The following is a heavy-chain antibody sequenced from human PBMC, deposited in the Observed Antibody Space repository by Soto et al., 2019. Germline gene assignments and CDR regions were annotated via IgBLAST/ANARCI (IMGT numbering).Heavy chain of an antibody. CDR1: GGSISSGDYY. D-gene: IGHD3-10*01. V-gene: IGHV4-30-4*08. CDR2: IYYSGST. Sequence: SETLSLTCTVSGGSISSGDYYWSWIRQPPGKGLEWIGYIYYSGSTYYNPSLKSRVTISVDTSKDQFSLKLSSVTAADTAVYYCASRKSSPYFDYWGQGTLVTVSS. J-gene: IGHJ4*02. CDR3: ASRKSSPYFDY.